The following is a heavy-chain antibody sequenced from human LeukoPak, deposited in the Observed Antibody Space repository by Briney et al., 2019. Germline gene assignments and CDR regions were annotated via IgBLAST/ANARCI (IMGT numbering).Heavy chain of an antibody. CDR3: ARDLRSQTNFHCSSTSCYDGWFDP. D-gene: IGHD2-2*01. CDR1: GGSISSYY. V-gene: IGHV4-59*01. Sequence: TSETLSLTCTVSGGSISSYYWSWIRQPPGKGLEWIGYIYYSGSTNYNPSLKSRVTISVDTSKNQFSLKLSSVTAADTAVYYCARDLRSQTNFHCSSTSCYDGWFDPWGQGTLVTVSS. J-gene: IGHJ5*02. CDR2: IYYSGST.